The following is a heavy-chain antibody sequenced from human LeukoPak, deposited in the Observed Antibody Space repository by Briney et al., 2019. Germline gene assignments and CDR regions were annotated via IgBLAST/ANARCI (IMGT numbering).Heavy chain of an antibody. V-gene: IGHV4-34*01. J-gene: IGHJ5*02. CDR2: INHSGST. CDR3: ASLRPVLLKMVAVAGTIGQYNWFDP. D-gene: IGHD6-19*01. CDR1: GGSFSGYY. Sequence: PSETLSLTCAVYGGSFSGYYWSWIRQPPGKGLEWIGEINHSGSTNYNPSLKSRVTISVDTSKNQFSLKLSSVTAADTAVYYCASLRPVLLKMVAVAGTIGQYNWFDPWGQGTLVTVSS.